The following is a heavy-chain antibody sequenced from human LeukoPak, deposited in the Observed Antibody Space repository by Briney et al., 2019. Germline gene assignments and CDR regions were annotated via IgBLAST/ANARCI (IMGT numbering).Heavy chain of an antibody. CDR1: GFAFISYN. V-gene: IGHV3-48*02. Sequence: GGSLRLSCAASGFAFISYNMNWVRQAPGKGLEWISYIGSSGSRTHYADSVGGRFTIARENAKNSLYLQMNSLRDEDTAVYFCTRRPYSDTSGRLSDVWGQGTTVTLSS. D-gene: IGHD3-22*01. CDR2: IGSSGSRT. J-gene: IGHJ6*02. CDR3: TRRPYSDTSGRLSDV.